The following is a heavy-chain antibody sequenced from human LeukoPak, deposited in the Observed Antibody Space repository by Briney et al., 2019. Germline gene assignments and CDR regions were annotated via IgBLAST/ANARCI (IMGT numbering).Heavy chain of an antibody. D-gene: IGHD5-24*01. V-gene: IGHV4-39*01. CDR1: GGSISGSNYY. CDR3: ARHEEEDGYNAKTLDY. CDR2: IFYSGRT. Sequence: SETLSLTCIVSGGSISGSNYYWRWIRQPPGMGLEWIGSIFYSGRTYFNPSLKSRVTISVDTSKNQFSLRLSSVTAADTAVYYCARHEEEDGYNAKTLDYWGQGALVTVSS. J-gene: IGHJ4*02.